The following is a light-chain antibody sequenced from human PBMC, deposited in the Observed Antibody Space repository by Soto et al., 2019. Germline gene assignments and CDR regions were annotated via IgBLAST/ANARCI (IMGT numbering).Light chain of an antibody. CDR1: QSVSSSY. CDR2: GAS. J-gene: IGKJ1*01. CDR3: QQYGSSPLT. Sequence: EIVLTQSPGTLSLSPGERATLSCRASQSVSSSYLAWYQHKPGQAPRILIYGASSRATGIPDRFSGSGSGTDFTLTISSLEPEDFAVYYCQQYGSSPLTFGQGTKVEIK. V-gene: IGKV3-20*01.